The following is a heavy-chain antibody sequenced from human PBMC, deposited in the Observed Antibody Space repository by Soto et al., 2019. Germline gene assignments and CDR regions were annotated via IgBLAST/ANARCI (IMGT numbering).Heavy chain of an antibody. V-gene: IGHV1-69*13. CDR2: IIPIFGAA. CDR3: ARDVDTAMVSRYGMDV. Sequence: AVKVSCKASGGTFSSYAISWVRQAPGQGLEWMGGIIPIFGAANYAQKFQGRVTITADESTSTAYMELSSLRSEDTAVYYCARDVDTAMVSRYGMDVWGQGTTVTVSS. D-gene: IGHD5-18*01. CDR1: GGTFSSYA. J-gene: IGHJ6*02.